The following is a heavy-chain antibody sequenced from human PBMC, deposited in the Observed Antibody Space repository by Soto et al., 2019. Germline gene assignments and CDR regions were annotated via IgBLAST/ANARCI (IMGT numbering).Heavy chain of an antibody. CDR1: GGSISSGGYY. CDR2: IYYSGST. CDR3: AREKGYISGPKNFDY. J-gene: IGHJ4*02. Sequence: SETLSLTCTVSGGSISSGGYYWSWIRQHPGKGLEWIGYIYYSGSTYYNPSLKSRVTISVDTSKNQFSLKLRSVTAADTAVYYCAREKGYISGPKNFDYWGQGTLVTVSS. V-gene: IGHV4-31*03. D-gene: IGHD5-12*01.